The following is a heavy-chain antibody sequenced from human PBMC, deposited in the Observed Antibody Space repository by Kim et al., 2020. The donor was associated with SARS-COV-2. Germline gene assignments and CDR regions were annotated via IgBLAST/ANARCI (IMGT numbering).Heavy chain of an antibody. V-gene: IGHV4-59*01. CDR2: IYYTGST. CDR3: AREQFSSSWFNGWFDP. Sequence: SETLSLTCTVSGYSISSYYWSWIRQPPGKGLEWIGYIYYTGSTNYNPSLKSRVTISVDTSKNQFSLKLSSVTAADTAVYYCAREQFSSSWFNGWFDPWGQGTLVTVSS. D-gene: IGHD6-13*01. J-gene: IGHJ5*02. CDR1: GYSISSYY.